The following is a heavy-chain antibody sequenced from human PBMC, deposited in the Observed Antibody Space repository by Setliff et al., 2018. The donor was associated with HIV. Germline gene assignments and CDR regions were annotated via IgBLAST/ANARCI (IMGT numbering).Heavy chain of an antibody. D-gene: IGHD3-3*01. V-gene: IGHV1-46*01. CDR1: GYTFSSYS. CDR2: INPHGGST. Sequence: ASVKVSCKASGYTFSSYSLHWVRQAPGQGLEWMGVINPHGGSTNYAQKFQGRVTMTRDTSTSTVYMELSSLRSDDTAVYYCARGKPIFGVNNWFDPWGQGTLVTVSS. CDR3: ARGKPIFGVNNWFDP. J-gene: IGHJ5*02.